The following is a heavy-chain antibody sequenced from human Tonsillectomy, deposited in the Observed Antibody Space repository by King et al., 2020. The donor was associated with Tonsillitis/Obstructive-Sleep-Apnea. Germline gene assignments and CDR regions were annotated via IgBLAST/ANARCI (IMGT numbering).Heavy chain of an antibody. V-gene: IGHV3-23*04. J-gene: IGHJ3*02. Sequence: VQLVEYGGGLVQPGGSLRLSCAASGFTFSSYAMSWVRQAPGKGLEWVSAISGSGGSTYYADSVKGRFTISRDNSENTLYLQMNSLRAEDTAVYYCAKDSANYDFGSGYYKGAGAFDIWGQGTMVTVSS. CDR2: ISGSGGST. CDR3: AKDSANYDFGSGYYKGAGAFDI. D-gene: IGHD3-3*01. CDR1: GFTFSSYA.